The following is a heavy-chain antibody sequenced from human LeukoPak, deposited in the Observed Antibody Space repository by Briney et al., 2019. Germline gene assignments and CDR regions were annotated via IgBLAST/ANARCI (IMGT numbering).Heavy chain of an antibody. D-gene: IGHD6-13*01. CDR1: GYTLTAHY. CDR2: ISPGGETT. Sequence: ASVKVSCKASGYTLTAHYMHWVRQAPGQGLEWMAVISPGGETTRNAQNFQGRVTVTRDTSTSTVYMELNSLSPDDTAVYYCARELTAAGKTFDYWGQGTLVTVSS. J-gene: IGHJ4*02. CDR3: ARELTAAGKTFDY. V-gene: IGHV1-46*01.